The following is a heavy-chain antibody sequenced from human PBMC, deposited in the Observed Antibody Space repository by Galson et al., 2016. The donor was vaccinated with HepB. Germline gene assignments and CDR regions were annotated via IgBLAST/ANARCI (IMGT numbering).Heavy chain of an antibody. CDR2: IRSKTYGATR. V-gene: IGHV3-49*03. J-gene: IGHJ4*02. CDR1: GFAFGDSA. D-gene: IGHD3-9*01. CDR3: ASPNFDGPFDH. Sequence: SLRLSCAASGFAFGDSALSWFRQAPGKGLEWIGFIRSKTYGATREYAASVKGRFTVSGDDSKSIAFLQMTSLKTEDTAVYYCASPNFDGPFDHWGQGTLVTVSS.